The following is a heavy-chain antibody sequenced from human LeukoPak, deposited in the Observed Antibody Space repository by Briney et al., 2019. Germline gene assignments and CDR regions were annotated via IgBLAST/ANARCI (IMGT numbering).Heavy chain of an antibody. CDR3: AKRYFCSSTTCYGFDH. CDR2: ISVSGGTT. D-gene: IGHD2-2*01. CDR1: GFTFSSYA. Sequence: GGSLRLSCAASGFTFSSYAMSWVRQAPGKGLEWVSAISVSGGTTNCADSVKGRFTISRDNSKNTLYLQMNSLRAGDTAVYYCAKRYFCSSTTCYGFDHWGQGTLVTVSP. V-gene: IGHV3-23*01. J-gene: IGHJ4*02.